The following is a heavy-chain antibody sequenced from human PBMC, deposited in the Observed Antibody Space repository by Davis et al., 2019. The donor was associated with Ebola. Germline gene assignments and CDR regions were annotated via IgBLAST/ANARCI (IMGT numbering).Heavy chain of an antibody. CDR1: GFTVSSNY. CDR2: IYSGGST. D-gene: IGHD1-26*01. V-gene: IGHV3-53*01. CDR3: AKYGAYYYYYMDV. J-gene: IGHJ6*03. Sequence: PGGSLRLSCAASGFTVSSNYMSWVRQAPGKGLEWVSVIYSGGSTYYADSVKGRFTISRDNSKNTLYLQMNSLRAEDTAVYYCAKYGAYYYYYMDVWGKGTTVTVSS.